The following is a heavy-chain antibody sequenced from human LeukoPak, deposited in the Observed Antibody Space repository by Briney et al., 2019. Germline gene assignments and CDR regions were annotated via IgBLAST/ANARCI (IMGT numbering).Heavy chain of an antibody. CDR3: ARHEYSGSYYGLSWFDP. D-gene: IGHD1-26*01. V-gene: IGHV4-39*01. J-gene: IGHJ5*02. Sequence: PSETLSLTCTVSGGSISSSGYYWGWIRQPPGKGLEWIASIYYSGSTYYNPSLKSRVTISVDTSKNQLSLKLGSLTAADTAVYYCARHEYSGSYYGLSWFDPWGQGTLVTVSS. CDR1: GGSISSSGYY. CDR2: IYYSGST.